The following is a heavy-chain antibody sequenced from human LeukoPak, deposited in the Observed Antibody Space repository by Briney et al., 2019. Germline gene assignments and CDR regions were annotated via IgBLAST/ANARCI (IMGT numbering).Heavy chain of an antibody. V-gene: IGHV4-4*07. CDR3: AREGVVPAAIHHVY. D-gene: IGHD2-2*02. CDR2: IYTSGST. CDR1: GDSISGYY. Sequence: SETLSLTCTVSGDSISGYYWSWIRQPAGKGLEWIGRIYTSGSTNYNPSLKSRVTMSVDTSKNQFSLKLSSVTAADTAVYYCAREGVVPAAIHHVYWGQGTLVTVSS. J-gene: IGHJ4*02.